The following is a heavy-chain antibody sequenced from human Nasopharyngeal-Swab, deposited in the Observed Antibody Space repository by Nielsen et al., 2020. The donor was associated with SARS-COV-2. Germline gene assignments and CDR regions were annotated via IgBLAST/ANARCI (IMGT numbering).Heavy chain of an antibody. CDR1: GFTFSNFW. D-gene: IGHD4-11*01. Sequence: GSLKISCAASGFTFSNFWMSWVRQAPGKGLEWVANIRGDGSQRNYVDSVKGRFTISRDNPNNSLYLQMNSLRAEDTAVYYCAKDNIGVTTGIWFDPWGQGTLVTVSS. V-gene: IGHV3-7*05. J-gene: IGHJ5*02. CDR2: IRGDGSQR. CDR3: AKDNIGVTTGIWFDP.